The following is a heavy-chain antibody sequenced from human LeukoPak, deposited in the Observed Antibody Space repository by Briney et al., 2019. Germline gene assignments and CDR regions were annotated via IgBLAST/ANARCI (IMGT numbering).Heavy chain of an antibody. CDR3: ARERDSSGFY. J-gene: IGHJ4*02. V-gene: IGHV3-48*03. Sequence: VSYIISSGITIYYADSVKRRFTISRDNAKNSLYLQMNSLRAEDTAVYYCARERDSSGFYWGQGTLVTVSS. D-gene: IGHD3-22*01. CDR2: IISSGITI.